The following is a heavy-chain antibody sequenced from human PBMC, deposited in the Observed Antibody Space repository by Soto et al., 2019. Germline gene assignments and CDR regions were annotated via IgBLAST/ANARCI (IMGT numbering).Heavy chain of an antibody. D-gene: IGHD2-2*01. Sequence: ASVKVSCKASGYTFTGYYMHWVRQAPGQGLEWMGWINPNSGGTNYAQKFQGWVTMTRDTSISTAYMELSRLRSDDTAVYYCARSDPDPDCSSTSCYLLDYSGQGTLVTVSS. CDR3: ARSDPDPDCSSTSCYLLDY. V-gene: IGHV1-2*04. CDR1: GYTFTGYY. J-gene: IGHJ4*02. CDR2: INPNSGGT.